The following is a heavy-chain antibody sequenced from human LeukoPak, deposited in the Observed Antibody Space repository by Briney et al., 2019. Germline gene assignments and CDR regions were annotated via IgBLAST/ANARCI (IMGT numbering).Heavy chain of an antibody. D-gene: IGHD6-13*01. J-gene: IGHJ4*02. CDR2: IVGSSST. CDR1: GFTFSNFA. CDR3: ARDLYRRQHLGLIDS. V-gene: IGHV3-21*01. Sequence: PGGSLRLSCAASGFTFSNFAMTWVRQAPGKGLEWVSSIVGSSSTYYADSLKGRFTISRDNAKNSLYLQMNSLRAEDTAVYTCARDLYRRQHLGLIDSWGQGTRVTVSS.